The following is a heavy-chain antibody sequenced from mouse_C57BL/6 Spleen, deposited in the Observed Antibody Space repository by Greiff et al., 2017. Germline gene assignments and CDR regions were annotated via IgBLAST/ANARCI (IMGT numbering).Heavy chain of an antibody. CDR2: IDPSDSYT. V-gene: IGHV1-50*01. CDR1: GYTFTSYW. D-gene: IGHD2-3*01. CDR3: ARPLIYDGYYFDY. J-gene: IGHJ2*01. Sequence: QVQLKESGAELVKPGASVKLSCKASGYTFTSYWMQWVKQRPGQGLEWIGEIDPSDSYTNYNQKFKGKATLTVDTSSSTAYMQLSSLTSEDSAVYYCARPLIYDGYYFDYWGQGTTLTVSS.